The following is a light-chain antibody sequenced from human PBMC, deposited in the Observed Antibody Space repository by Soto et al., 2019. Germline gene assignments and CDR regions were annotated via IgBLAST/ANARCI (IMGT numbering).Light chain of an antibody. CDR1: SGSVSTSYY. V-gene: IGLV8-61*01. CDR2: STN. Sequence: QTVVTQEPSFSVSPGRTVTLTCGLSSGSVSTSYYPSWYQQTPGQAPRTLIYSTNTRSSGVPDRFSGSILGNKAALTITGAQADDESDYYCVLYMGSGTYGVFGGGTQLTVL. J-gene: IGLJ3*02. CDR3: VLYMGSGTYGV.